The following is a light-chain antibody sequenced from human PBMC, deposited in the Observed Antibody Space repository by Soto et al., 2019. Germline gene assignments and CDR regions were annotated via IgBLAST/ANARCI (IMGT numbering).Light chain of an antibody. J-gene: IGLJ1*01. Sequence: QSVLTQPASVSGSPGQSITISCTGTSSDLAIYNYVSWYQQQPGKAPKLMIYQVTNRPSGLSNRFSGCRSGNTASLTIPGLQAEDEADYYCSSYTDSSNYVFGTGTKVTVL. CDR2: QVT. V-gene: IGLV2-14*01. CDR3: SSYTDSSNYV. CDR1: SSDLAIYNY.